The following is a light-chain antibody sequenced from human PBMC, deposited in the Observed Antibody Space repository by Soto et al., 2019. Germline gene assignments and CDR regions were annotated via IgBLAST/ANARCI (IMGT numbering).Light chain of an antibody. CDR1: QSVSSN. Sequence: IVMTQSPATLSVSPGERATLSCRASQSVSSNLAWYQQKPGQAPRLLIYGASTRAPGIPARFSGSGSGTEFTLTISSLQSEEFAVYYCQQYNNWPLTFGGGTKVEIK. CDR2: GAS. CDR3: QQYNNWPLT. V-gene: IGKV3-15*01. J-gene: IGKJ4*01.